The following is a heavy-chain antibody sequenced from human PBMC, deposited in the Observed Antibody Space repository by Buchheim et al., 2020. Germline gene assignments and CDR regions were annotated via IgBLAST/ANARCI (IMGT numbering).Heavy chain of an antibody. V-gene: IGHV4-59*08. J-gene: IGHJ4*02. CDR1: GGSISSYY. D-gene: IGHD3-16*01. CDR3: ARWGGGAACDY. CDR2: IYYCGNT. Sequence: QVQLQESGPGLVKPSETLSLTCTVSGGSISSYYWRWFLQSPGKGLVWIGYIYYCGNTNYNPSLKSRVTISIDTSTNQFSSKLSSVTAADTAVYYCARWGGGAACDYWGQGTL.